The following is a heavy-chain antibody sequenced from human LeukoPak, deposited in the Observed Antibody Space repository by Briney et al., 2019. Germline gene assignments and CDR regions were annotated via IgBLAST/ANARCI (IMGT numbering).Heavy chain of an antibody. D-gene: IGHD5-18*01. Sequence: PGGSLRLSCAASGFTFSSYAMSWVRQAPGKGLEWVSAISGSGGSIYYADSVKGRFTISRDNSKNTLYLQMNSLRAEDTAVYYCAKHGYSYGYELRVDYWGQGTLVTVSS. CDR3: AKHGYSYGYELRVDY. V-gene: IGHV3-23*01. CDR1: GFTFSSYA. CDR2: ISGSGGSI. J-gene: IGHJ4*02.